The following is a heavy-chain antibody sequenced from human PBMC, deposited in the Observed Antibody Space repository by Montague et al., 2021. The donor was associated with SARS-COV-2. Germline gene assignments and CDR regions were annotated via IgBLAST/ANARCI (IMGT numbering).Heavy chain of an antibody. V-gene: IGHV4-39*07. D-gene: IGHD2-21*02. CDR2: IYYSGST. CDR3: ARGSWHIVVVTAIRDGYYGMDV. CDR1: GGSISSSSHY. Sequence: SETLSLTCTVSGGSISSSSHYWGWIRQPPGKGLEWIRSIYYSGSTYYNPSLKSRVTISVDTSKNQFSLKLSSVTAADTAVYYCARGSWHIVVVTAIRDGYYGMDVWGQGTTVTVSS. J-gene: IGHJ6*02.